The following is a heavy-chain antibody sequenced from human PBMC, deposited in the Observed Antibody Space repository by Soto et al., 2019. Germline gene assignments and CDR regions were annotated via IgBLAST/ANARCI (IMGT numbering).Heavy chain of an antibody. Sequence: GGSLRLSGAASGFTFRSYAIHWVRQAPGKGLEWVAVISYDGSNKYYADSVNGRFTISRDNSKNTLYLQMNSLRAEDTAVYYCARDKGDGGSGYFDYWGQGTLVTVPS. CDR3: ARDKGDGGSGYFDY. J-gene: IGHJ4*02. CDR2: ISYDGSNK. D-gene: IGHD3-22*01. V-gene: IGHV3-30*04. CDR1: GFTFRSYA.